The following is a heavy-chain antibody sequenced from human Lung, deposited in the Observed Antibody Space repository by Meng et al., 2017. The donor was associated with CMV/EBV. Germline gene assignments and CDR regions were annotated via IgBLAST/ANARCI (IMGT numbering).Heavy chain of an antibody. Sequence: VRSMEPAQGVVKPSGPLSLTCAVSGGSISSSNWWSGVRQPPGKGLGWIGEIYHSGSTNYNPSLKSRVTISVDKSKNQFSLKLSSVTAADTAVYYCASFPPPGKQWLVTDYWGQGTLVTVSS. CDR3: ASFPPPGKQWLVTDY. V-gene: IGHV4-4*02. CDR2: IYHSGST. D-gene: IGHD6-19*01. CDR1: GGSISSSNW. J-gene: IGHJ4*02.